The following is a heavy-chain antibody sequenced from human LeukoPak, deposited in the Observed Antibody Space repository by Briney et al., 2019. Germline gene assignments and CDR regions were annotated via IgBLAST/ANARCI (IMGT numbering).Heavy chain of an antibody. D-gene: IGHD6-13*01. V-gene: IGHV3-74*01. CDR1: GFPFSNYW. CDR2: VNSDGSTT. J-gene: IGHJ4*02. CDR3: ARGYYSSSRFDS. Sequence: PGGSLRLSCAASGFPFSNYWMHWVRQVPGKGLVWVSRVNSDGSTTNYADSVKGRFTISRDNAENTLYMRMNSPRPEDTAVYYCARGYYSSSRFDSWGQGTLVTVSS.